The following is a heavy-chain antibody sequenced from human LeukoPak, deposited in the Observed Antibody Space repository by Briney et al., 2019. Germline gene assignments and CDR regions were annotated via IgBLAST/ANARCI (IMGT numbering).Heavy chain of an antibody. CDR1: GFTFNNYG. D-gene: IGHD3-10*01. CDR2: ISSSGSYM. J-gene: IGHJ4*02. V-gene: IGHV3-21*06. Sequence: PGGSLRLSCAASGFTFNNYGMNWVRQAPGKGLEWVSSISSSGSYMYYADSVKGRFTISRDNAKSSLYLQMNSLRAEDTAVYYCATSPGEFWNYWGQGTLVTVSS. CDR3: ATSPGEFWNY.